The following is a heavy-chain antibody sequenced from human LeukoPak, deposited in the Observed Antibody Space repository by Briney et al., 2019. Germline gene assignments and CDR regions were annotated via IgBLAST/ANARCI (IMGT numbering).Heavy chain of an antibody. CDR2: ISSSSSYI. Sequence: GGSLRLSCAASGFTFSSYSMNWVRQAPGKGLEWVSSISSSSSYIYYADSMKGRFTISRDNAKNSLYLQMSGLRSEDTAVYYCATALIMITFGGVIVNRRADAFDIWGQGTMVTVSS. CDR1: GFTFSSYS. V-gene: IGHV3-21*04. J-gene: IGHJ3*02. D-gene: IGHD3-16*02. CDR3: ATALIMITFGGVIVNRRADAFDI.